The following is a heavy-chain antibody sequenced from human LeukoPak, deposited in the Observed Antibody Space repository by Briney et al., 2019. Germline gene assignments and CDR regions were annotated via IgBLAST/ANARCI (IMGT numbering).Heavy chain of an antibody. J-gene: IGHJ4*02. CDR2: INPSGGST. V-gene: IGHV1-46*01. Sequence: ASVKVSCKASGYTFTSYYMHWVRQAPGQGLEWMGIINPSGGSTSYAQKFQGRVTMTRDTSTSTVYMELSSLRSEDTAVYYCARDGSQNYGFWSGYYGWGQGTLVTVSS. CDR3: ARDGSQNYGFWSGYYG. D-gene: IGHD3-3*01. CDR1: GYTFTSYY.